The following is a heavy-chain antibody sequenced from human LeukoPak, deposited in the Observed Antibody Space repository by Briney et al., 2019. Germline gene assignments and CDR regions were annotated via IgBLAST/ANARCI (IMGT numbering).Heavy chain of an antibody. CDR3: ARRYCSSTNCPLDY. D-gene: IGHD2-2*01. J-gene: IGHJ4*02. Sequence: SETLSLTCAVSGYSISNGLYWGWIRQPPGKGLEWIGSVYHSGSTYYNPSLKSRVSISVDTSKNQFSLKLSSVTAADTAVYYCARRYCSSTNCPLDYWGQGTLVTVSS. V-gene: IGHV4-38-2*01. CDR1: GYSISNGLY. CDR2: VYHSGST.